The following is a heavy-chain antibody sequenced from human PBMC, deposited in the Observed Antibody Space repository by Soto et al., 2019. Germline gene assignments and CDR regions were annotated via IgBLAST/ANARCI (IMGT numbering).Heavy chain of an antibody. V-gene: IGHV3-53*01. Sequence: PGGSLRLSCAASGFTVSSNYMSWVRQAPGKGLEWVSVIYSGGSTYYADSVKGRFTISRDNSKNTLYLQMNSLRAEDTAVYYCVCLEFMTIDYWGQGTLVTVSS. J-gene: IGHJ4*02. CDR1: GFTVSSNY. D-gene: IGHD3-3*01. CDR3: VCLEFMTIDY. CDR2: IYSGGST.